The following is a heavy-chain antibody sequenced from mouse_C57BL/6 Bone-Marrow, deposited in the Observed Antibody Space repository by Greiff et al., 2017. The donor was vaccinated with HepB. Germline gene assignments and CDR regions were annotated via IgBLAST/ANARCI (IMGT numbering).Heavy chain of an antibody. CDR3: AREGDGYFDY. CDR2: ISSGSSTI. V-gene: IGHV5-17*01. CDR1: GFTFSDYG. J-gene: IGHJ2*01. D-gene: IGHD2-3*01. Sequence: EVKLQESGGGLVKPGGSLKLSCAASGFTFSDYGMHWVRQAPEKGLEWVAYISSGSSTIYYADTVKGRFTISRDNAKNTLFLQMTSLRSEDTAMYYCAREGDGYFDYWGQGTTLTVSS.